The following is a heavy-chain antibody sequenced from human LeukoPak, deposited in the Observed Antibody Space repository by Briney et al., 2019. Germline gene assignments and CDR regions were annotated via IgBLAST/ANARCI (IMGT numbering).Heavy chain of an antibody. D-gene: IGHD4-17*01. CDR2: IYPSDSDT. CDR3: ARMYGDYPNWFDP. Sequence: PGESLKISCKGFGYSFTNYWIGWVRQMPGKGLEWMGIIYPSDSDTRNSPSFQGQVTISADKSSSTAYLQWSSLKASDTAMYYCARMYGDYPNWFDPWGQGTLVTVSS. J-gene: IGHJ5*02. V-gene: IGHV5-51*01. CDR1: GYSFTNYW.